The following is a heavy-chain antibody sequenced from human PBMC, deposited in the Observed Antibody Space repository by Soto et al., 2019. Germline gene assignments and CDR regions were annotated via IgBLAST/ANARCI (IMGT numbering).Heavy chain of an antibody. CDR3: ARVRRDYYYGSGSHIPLNWFDP. D-gene: IGHD3-10*01. CDR2: INHSGST. Sequence: NPSETLSLTCAVYGGSFSGYYWSWIRQPPGKGLEWIGEINHSGSTNYNPSLKSRVTISVDTSKNQFPLKLSSVTAADTAVYYCARVRRDYYYGSGSHIPLNWFDPWGQATLVTVSS. V-gene: IGHV4-34*01. J-gene: IGHJ5*02. CDR1: GGSFSGYY.